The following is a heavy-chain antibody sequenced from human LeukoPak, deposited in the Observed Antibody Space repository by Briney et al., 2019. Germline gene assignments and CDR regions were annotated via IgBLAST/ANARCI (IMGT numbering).Heavy chain of an antibody. CDR3: ARPSMVRGVLYYMDV. CDR2: IYYSGST. J-gene: IGHJ6*03. CDR1: GGSISSYY. Sequence: SETLSLTCTVSGGSISSYYWSWIRQPPGKGLESIGYIYYSGSTNYNPSLKSRVTISVDTSKNQFSLKLSSVTAADTAVYYCARPSMVRGVLYYMDVWGKGTTVTVSS. D-gene: IGHD3-10*01. V-gene: IGHV4-59*08.